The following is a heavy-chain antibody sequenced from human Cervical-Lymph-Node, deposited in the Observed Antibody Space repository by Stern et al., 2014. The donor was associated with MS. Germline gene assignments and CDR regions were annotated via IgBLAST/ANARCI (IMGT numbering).Heavy chain of an antibody. CDR1: GFTFGDWA. CDR2: ISWSSNNI. J-gene: IGHJ4*02. CDR3: VKDISERHYYFDS. V-gene: IGHV3-9*01. D-gene: IGHD3-16*02. Sequence: QLVESGGGSVQPGRSLRLSCAASGFTFGDWAMHWVRQAPGKGLEWVSGISWSSNNIGYADSVRGRFTISRDNAKNSLYLQMNGLRPEDTALYYCVKDISERHYYFDSWGEGTLVTVSS.